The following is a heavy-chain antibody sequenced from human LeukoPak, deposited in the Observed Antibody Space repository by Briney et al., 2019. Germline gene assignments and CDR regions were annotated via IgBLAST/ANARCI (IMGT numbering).Heavy chain of an antibody. CDR1: GGSISSGGYS. D-gene: IGHD2-2*01. J-gene: IGHJ5*02. CDR2: IYYSGST. Sequence: SQTLSLTCTVSGGSISSGGYSWSWIRQHPGKGLEWIGYIYYSGSTYYNPSLKSRVTISVDTSKNQFSLKLSSVTAADTAVYYCARGLPAAHNWFDPWGQGTLVTVSS. V-gene: IGHV4-31*03. CDR3: ARGLPAAHNWFDP.